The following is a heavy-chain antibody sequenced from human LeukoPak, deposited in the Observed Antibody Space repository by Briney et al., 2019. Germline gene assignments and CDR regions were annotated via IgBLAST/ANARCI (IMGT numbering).Heavy chain of an antibody. V-gene: IGHV3-48*01. CDR2: ISSSSSTI. CDR3: ARAEGYSGYVQYAFDI. CDR1: GFTFSSYS. D-gene: IGHD5-12*01. Sequence: GGSLRLSCAASGFTFSSYSMNWVRQAPGKGLEWVSYISSSSSTIYYADSVKGRFTISRDNAKNSLYLQMISLRSEDTAVYYCARAEGYSGYVQYAFDIWGQGTMVTVSS. J-gene: IGHJ3*02.